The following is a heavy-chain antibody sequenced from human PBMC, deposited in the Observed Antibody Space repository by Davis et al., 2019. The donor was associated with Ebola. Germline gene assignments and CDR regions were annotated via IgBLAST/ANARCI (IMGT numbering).Heavy chain of an antibody. CDR3: ARDPRGYYYDSSGYYRGWYFDL. J-gene: IGHJ2*01. Sequence: MPSETLSLTCTVSGGSISSYYWSWIRQPPGKGLEWIGYIYYSGSTNYNPSLKSRVTISVDKSKNQFSLKLSSVTAADTAVYYCARDPRGYYYDSSGYYRGWYFDLWGRGTLVTVSS. CDR1: GGSISSYY. CDR2: IYYSGST. D-gene: IGHD3-22*01. V-gene: IGHV4-59*12.